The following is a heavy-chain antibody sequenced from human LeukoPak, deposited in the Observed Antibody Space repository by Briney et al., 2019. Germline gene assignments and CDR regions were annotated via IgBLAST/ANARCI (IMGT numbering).Heavy chain of an antibody. Sequence: GASVKVSCKASGYTFTSYGISWVRQAPGQGLEWMGWISAYNGNTNYAQKLQGRVTMTTDISTSTAYMELRSLRSDDTAVYYCARDRGKLRFLEWLPRVWFDPWGQGTLVTVSS. D-gene: IGHD3-3*01. CDR2: ISAYNGNT. CDR3: ARDRGKLRFLEWLPRVWFDP. V-gene: IGHV1-18*01. CDR1: GYTFTSYG. J-gene: IGHJ5*02.